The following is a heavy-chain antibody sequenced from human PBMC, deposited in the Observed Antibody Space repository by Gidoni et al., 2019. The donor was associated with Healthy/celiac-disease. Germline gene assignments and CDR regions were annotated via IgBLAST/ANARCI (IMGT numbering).Heavy chain of an antibody. J-gene: IGHJ4*02. CDR2: IYYSGST. CDR3: ARFRGTWIHHTVDY. CDR1: GCSISSSSYY. V-gene: IGHV4-39*01. D-gene: IGHD5-18*01. Sequence: QLQLQESGPGLVKPSETLSLTCTVSGCSISSSSYYWGWIRQPPGKGLEWIGSIYYSGSTYYNPSLKRRVTISVDTSKNQFSLKLSSVTAADTAVYYCARFRGTWIHHTVDYWGQGTLVTVSS.